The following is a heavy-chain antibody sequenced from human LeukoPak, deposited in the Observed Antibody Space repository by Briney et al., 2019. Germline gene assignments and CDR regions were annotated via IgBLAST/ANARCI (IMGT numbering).Heavy chain of an antibody. J-gene: IGHJ4*02. V-gene: IGHV3-21*01. CDR2: ISSSSSYI. D-gene: IGHD6-13*01. CDR1: GFTFSSYS. Sequence: KTGGSLTLSCAASGFTFSSYSMNWVRQAPGKGLECVSSISSSSSYIYYTDSVKGRFTIYRDNPKHSLYLQMNSLSGEHTRVYYCATSRGSWPDYFDYWGRGTLVTVSS. CDR3: ATSRGSWPDYFDY.